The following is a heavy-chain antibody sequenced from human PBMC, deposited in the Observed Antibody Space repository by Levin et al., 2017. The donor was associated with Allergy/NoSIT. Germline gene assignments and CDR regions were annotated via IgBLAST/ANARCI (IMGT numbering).Heavy chain of an antibody. CDR1: GYTFTSYG. CDR3: ARLRITGELLGVFDY. Sequence: PGESLKISCKASGYTFTSYGISWVRQAPGQGLEWMGWISAYNGNTNYAQKLQGRVTMTTDTSTSTAYMELRSLRSDDTAVYYCARLRITGELLGVFDYWGQGTLVTVSS. D-gene: IGHD1-20*01. V-gene: IGHV1-18*01. J-gene: IGHJ4*02. CDR2: ISAYNGNT.